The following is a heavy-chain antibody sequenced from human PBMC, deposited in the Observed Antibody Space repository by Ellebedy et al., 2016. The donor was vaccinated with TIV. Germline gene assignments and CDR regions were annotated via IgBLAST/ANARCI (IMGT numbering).Heavy chain of an antibody. CDR1: GYSISNGYY. V-gene: IGHV4-38-2*01. Sequence: SETLSLXXSVSGYSISNGYYWGWIRQPPGKGLEWIGSIFHSGSTYYNPSLKSRITMSVDKSKNQFSLKLSSVTAADTAVYYCAKNPALRYLDWTIENWGQGTLVTVSS. J-gene: IGHJ4*02. CDR2: IFHSGST. D-gene: IGHD3-9*01. CDR3: AKNPALRYLDWTIEN.